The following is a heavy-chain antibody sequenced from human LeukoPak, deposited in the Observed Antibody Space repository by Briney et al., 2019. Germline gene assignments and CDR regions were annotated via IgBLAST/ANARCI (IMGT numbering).Heavy chain of an antibody. CDR2: ISSSGSTI. J-gene: IGHJ6*03. V-gene: IGHV3-11*01. D-gene: IGHD1-26*01. Sequence: GGSLRLACAASGFTYSDYYMSCIRQASGKGLEWVSYISSSGSTIYYADSVKGRFSISRDNAKNSLYLQMNSLRAEDTAVYYCARYRYSGSYYYYYYMDVWGKGTTVTISS. CDR3: ARYRYSGSYYYYYYMDV. CDR1: GFTYSDYY.